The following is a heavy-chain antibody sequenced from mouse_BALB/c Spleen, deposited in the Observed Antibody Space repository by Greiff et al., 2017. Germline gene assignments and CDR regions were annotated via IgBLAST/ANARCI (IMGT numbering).Heavy chain of an antibody. CDR3: TRVDDGYYDWYFDV. CDR2: ISSGGSYT. CDR1: GFTFSSYT. J-gene: IGHJ1*01. V-gene: IGHV5-6-4*01. D-gene: IGHD2-3*01. Sequence: EVMLVESGGGLVKPGGSLKLSCAASGFTFSSYTMSWVRQTPEKRLEWVATISSGGSYTYYPDSVKGRFTISRDNAKNTLYLQMSSLKSEDTAMYYCTRVDDGYYDWYFDVWGAGTTVTVSS.